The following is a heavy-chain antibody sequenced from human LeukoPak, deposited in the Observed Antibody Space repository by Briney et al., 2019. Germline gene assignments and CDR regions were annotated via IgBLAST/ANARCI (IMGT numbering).Heavy chain of an antibody. CDR2: IYWNVDK. CDR3: AHRPRVGAPLDY. V-gene: IGHV2-5*01. J-gene: IGHJ4*02. Sequence: SGPTLVKPTQTLTLTCTFSGFSLSTSGVGVGWIRQPPGKALEWLALIYWNVDKRYSPSLKSRLTITKDTSKNQVVLTMTNMDPVDTATYYCAHRPRVGAPLDYWGQGTLVTVSS. D-gene: IGHD1-26*01. CDR1: GFSLSTSGVG.